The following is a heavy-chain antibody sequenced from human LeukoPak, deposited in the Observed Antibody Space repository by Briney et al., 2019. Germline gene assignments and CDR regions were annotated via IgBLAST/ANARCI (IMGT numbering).Heavy chain of an antibody. Sequence: GGPLRLSCAASGFTFSSYGMHWVRQAPGKGLEWVAVISYDGSNKYYADSVKGRFTISRDNSKNTLYLQMNSLRAEDTAVYYCAKDRGLQAARPPGYYYYYGMDVWGQGTTVTVSS. CDR2: ISYDGSNK. D-gene: IGHD6-6*01. V-gene: IGHV3-30*18. CDR3: AKDRGLQAARPPGYYYYYGMDV. J-gene: IGHJ6*02. CDR1: GFTFSSYG.